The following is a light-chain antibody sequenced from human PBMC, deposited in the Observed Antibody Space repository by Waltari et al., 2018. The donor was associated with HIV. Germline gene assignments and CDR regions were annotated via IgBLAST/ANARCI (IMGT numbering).Light chain of an antibody. V-gene: IGKV2-28*01. Sequence: DIVMTQSPLSLPVTPGETASISCRSSLSLLHRSGHHYLDWYLQKPVQSPQLLIYLGSNRASGVPARISGSGSGTDFTLIISRVEAEDVGVYYCMQGLQSPTFGQGTRLEIK. J-gene: IGKJ5*01. CDR1: LSLLHRSGHHY. CDR2: LGS. CDR3: MQGLQSPT.